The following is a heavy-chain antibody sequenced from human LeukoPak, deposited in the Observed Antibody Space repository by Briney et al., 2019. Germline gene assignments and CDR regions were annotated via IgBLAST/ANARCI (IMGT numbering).Heavy chain of an antibody. CDR2: ITNSSSYI. J-gene: IGHJ6*04. V-gene: IGHV3-21*01. D-gene: IGHD3-10*01. CDR3: ARDRNYGSGSYSLYYYYGMDV. CDR1: GFTFSSYS. Sequence: GGSLRLSCAASGFTFSSYSMNWARQAPGKGLEWGSSITNSSSYIYYAESVKGRFTISRDNAKNSLYLQMNSLRAEDTAVYYCARDRNYGSGSYSLYYYYGMDVWGKGTTVTVSS.